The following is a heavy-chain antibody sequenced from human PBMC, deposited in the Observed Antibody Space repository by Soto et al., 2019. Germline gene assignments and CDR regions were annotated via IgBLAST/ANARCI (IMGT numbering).Heavy chain of an antibody. J-gene: IGHJ6*02. V-gene: IGHV1-2*04. CDR2: INPNSGGT. CDR3: ARDRENRYNWNYHYYGMDV. CDR1: GYTFTGYY. Sequence: ASVKVSCKASGYTFTGYYMHWVRQAPGQGLEWMGWINPNSGGTNYAQKFQGWVTMTRDTSISTAYMELSRLRSDDTAVYYCARDRENRYNWNYHYYGMDVWGQGTTVTVS. D-gene: IGHD1-20*01.